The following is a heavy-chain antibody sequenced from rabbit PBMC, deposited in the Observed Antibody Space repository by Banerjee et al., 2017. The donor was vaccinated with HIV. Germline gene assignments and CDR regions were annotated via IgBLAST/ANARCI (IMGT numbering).Heavy chain of an antibody. CDR3: ARDRDGDAGYGSLAL. CDR2: IGAAST. J-gene: IGHJ4*01. V-gene: IGHV1S45*01. D-gene: IGHD7-1*01. Sequence: LTCTASGFSFSSNYWLCWVRQAPGKGLEWIACIGAASTYYATWAKGRFTISKTSSTTVTLQMTSLTAADTATYFCARDRDGDAGYGSLALWGPGTLVTVS. CDR1: GFSFSSNYW.